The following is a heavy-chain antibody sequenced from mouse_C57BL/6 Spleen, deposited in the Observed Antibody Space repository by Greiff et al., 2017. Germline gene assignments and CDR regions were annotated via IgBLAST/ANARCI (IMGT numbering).Heavy chain of an antibody. CDR3: ARTDGSRGNWYFDV. D-gene: IGHD1-1*01. V-gene: IGHV1-18*01. Sequence: EVQLQQSGPELVKPGASVKIPCKASGYTFTDYNMDWVKQSHGKSLEWIGDINPNNGGTIYNQKFKGKATLTVDKSSSTAYMELRSLTSEDTAVYYCARTDGSRGNWYFDVWGTGTTVTVSS. CDR2: INPNNGGT. J-gene: IGHJ1*03. CDR1: GYTFTDYN.